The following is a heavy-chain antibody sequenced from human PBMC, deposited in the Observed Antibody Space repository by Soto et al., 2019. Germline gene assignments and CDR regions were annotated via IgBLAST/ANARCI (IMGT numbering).Heavy chain of an antibody. CDR2: ISSSSSTI. CDR1: GFTFSSYS. CDR3: VKEGRLAVGGLDL. D-gene: IGHD3-10*01. J-gene: IGHJ5*02. Sequence: GGSLRLSCAASGFTFSSYSMNWVRQAPGKGLEWVSYISSSSSTIYYADSVKGRFTISRDTSKNTLSLQMDSLRVEDTAIYYCVKEGRLAVGGLDLWGQRALVTVTS. V-gene: IGHV3-48*01.